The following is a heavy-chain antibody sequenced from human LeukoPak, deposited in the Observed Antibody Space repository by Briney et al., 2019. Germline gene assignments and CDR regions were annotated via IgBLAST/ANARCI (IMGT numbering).Heavy chain of an antibody. CDR3: ARVDTAMVLDY. V-gene: IGHV4-34*01. Sequence: SEALSLTCAVYGGSFSGYYWSWIRQPPGKGLEWIGEINHSGSTNYNPSLRSRVTISVDTSKNQFSLKLSSVTAADTAVYYCARVDTAMVLDYWGQETLVTVSS. J-gene: IGHJ4*02. CDR1: GGSFSGYY. CDR2: INHSGST. D-gene: IGHD5-18*01.